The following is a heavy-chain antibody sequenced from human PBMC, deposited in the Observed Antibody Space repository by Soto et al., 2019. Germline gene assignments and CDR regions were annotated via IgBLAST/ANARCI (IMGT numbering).Heavy chain of an antibody. V-gene: IGHV3-30*18. CDR1: GFTFSSYG. CDR3: AKELSLPLYYYGMDV. Sequence: PGGSLRLSCTASGFTFSSYGMHWVRQAPGKGLEWVAVISYDGSNKYYADPVKGLFTISRDNSKNTLYLQMNSLRAEDTAVYYCAKELSLPLYYYGMDVWGQGTTVTVSS. CDR2: ISYDGSNK. J-gene: IGHJ6*02.